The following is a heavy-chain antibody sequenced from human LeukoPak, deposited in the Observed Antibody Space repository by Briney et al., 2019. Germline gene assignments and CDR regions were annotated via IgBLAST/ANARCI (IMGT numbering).Heavy chain of an antibody. CDR1: GFTFSSYS. Sequence: GGSLRLSCAASGFTFSSYSMSWVRQAPGKGLEWVSSITSSSYIYHADSVKGRFTISRDNAKNSLYLQMNRLRAEDTAVYYCARFRSGLAVIDYGGQGTLVTVSS. D-gene: IGHD3-22*01. V-gene: IGHV3-21*01. CDR3: ARFRSGLAVIDY. CDR2: ITSSSYI. J-gene: IGHJ4*02.